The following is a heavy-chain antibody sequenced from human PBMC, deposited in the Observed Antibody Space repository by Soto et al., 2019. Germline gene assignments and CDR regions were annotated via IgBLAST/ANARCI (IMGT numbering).Heavy chain of an antibody. CDR1: GGTFSSYA. CDR2: IIPIFGTA. D-gene: IGHD1-1*01. CDR3: ARWTWNEGWFDP. V-gene: IGHV1-69*12. Sequence: QVQLVQSGAEVKKPGSSVKVSCKASGGTFSSYAVSWVRQAPGQGLEWMGGIIPIFGTANYAQKFQGRVTITADESTSTAYMGLSSLRSEDTAVYYCARWTWNEGWFDPWGQGTLVTVSS. J-gene: IGHJ5*02.